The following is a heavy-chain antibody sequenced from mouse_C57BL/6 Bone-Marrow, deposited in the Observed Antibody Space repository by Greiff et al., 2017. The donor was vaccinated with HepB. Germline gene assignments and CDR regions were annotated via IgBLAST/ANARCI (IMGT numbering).Heavy chain of an antibody. D-gene: IGHD3-2*02. CDR3: ARQRQLRPYYAMDY. CDR1: GFTFSDYY. V-gene: IGHV5-12*01. Sequence: EVKLMESGGGLVQPGGSLKLSCAASGFTFSDYYMYWVRQTPEKRLEWVAYISNGGGSTYYPDTVKGRFTISRDNAKNTLYLQMSRLKSEDTAMYYCARQRQLRPYYAMDYWGQGTSVTVSS. J-gene: IGHJ4*01. CDR2: ISNGGGST.